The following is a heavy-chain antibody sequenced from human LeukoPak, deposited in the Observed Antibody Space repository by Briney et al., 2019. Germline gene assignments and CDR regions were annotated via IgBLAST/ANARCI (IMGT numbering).Heavy chain of an antibody. J-gene: IGHJ4*02. CDR2: ISSSSSYI. CDR1: GFTFSIYS. V-gene: IGHV3-21*01. D-gene: IGHD3/OR15-3a*01. CDR3: ARAGGLVVDY. Sequence: GGSLRLSCAASGFTFSIYSMNWVRQAPGKGLEWVSSISSSSSYIYYADSVKGRFTISRDNAKNSLYLQMNSLRAEDTAVYYCARAGGLVVDYWGQGTLVTVSS.